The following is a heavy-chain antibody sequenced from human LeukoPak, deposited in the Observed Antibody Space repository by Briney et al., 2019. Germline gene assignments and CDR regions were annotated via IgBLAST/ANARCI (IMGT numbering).Heavy chain of an antibody. Sequence: PGGSLRLSCAASGFTLSRHWMSWVRQAPGKGLEWVANIKKDGSEKNHLDSVKGRFTISRDNAKNSLFLQMNSLRAEDTAVYYCAREYSSSTYYYYMDVWGKGTTVTVSS. CDR3: AREYSSSTYYYYMDV. CDR2: IKKDGSEK. J-gene: IGHJ6*03. V-gene: IGHV3-7*01. CDR1: GFTLSRHW. D-gene: IGHD6-13*01.